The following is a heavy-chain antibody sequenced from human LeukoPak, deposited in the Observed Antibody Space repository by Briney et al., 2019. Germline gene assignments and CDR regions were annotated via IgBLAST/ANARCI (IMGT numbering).Heavy chain of an antibody. Sequence: GASVKVSCKASGYTFTGYYMHWVRQAPGKGLEWMGWINPNTGGTNYAQKFQGRVTMTRDTTISTAYMELSRLTSDDTALYYCASYPRYSSSPPFDYWGQGTLVTVSS. V-gene: IGHV1-2*02. CDR3: ASYPRYSSSPPFDY. J-gene: IGHJ4*02. CDR2: INPNTGGT. CDR1: GYTFTGYY. D-gene: IGHD6-19*01.